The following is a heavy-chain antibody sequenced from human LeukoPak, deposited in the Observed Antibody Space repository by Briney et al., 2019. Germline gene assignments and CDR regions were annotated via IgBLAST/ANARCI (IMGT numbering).Heavy chain of an antibody. V-gene: IGHV3-53*01. CDR2: IYSGGAT. D-gene: IGHD3-10*01. Sequence: PGGSLRLSCAASGFTVSSNYMSWVRQAPGKGLEWVSVIYSGGATYYADSVKGRFTISRDNSKNTLYLQMNSLRAEDTAVYYCARVTMIRGANFDYWGQGTLVTVSS. CDR1: GFTVSSNY. J-gene: IGHJ4*02. CDR3: ARVTMIRGANFDY.